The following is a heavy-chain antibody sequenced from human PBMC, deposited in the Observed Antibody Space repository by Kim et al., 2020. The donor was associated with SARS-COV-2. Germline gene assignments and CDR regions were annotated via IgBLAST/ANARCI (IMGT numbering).Heavy chain of an antibody. CDR3: AKGSRVYYDFWSGYYRGGSLDY. Sequence: GGSLRLSCAASGFTFSSYAMSWVRQAPGKGLEWVSAISGSGGSTYYADSVKGRFTISRDNSKNTLYLQMNSLRAEDTAVYYCAKGSRVYYDFWSGYYRGGSLDYWGQGTLVTVSS. J-gene: IGHJ4*02. D-gene: IGHD3-3*01. CDR1: GFTFSSYA. V-gene: IGHV3-23*01. CDR2: ISGSGGST.